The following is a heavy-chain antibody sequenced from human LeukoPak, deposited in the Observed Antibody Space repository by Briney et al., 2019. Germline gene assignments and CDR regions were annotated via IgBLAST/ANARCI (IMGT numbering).Heavy chain of an antibody. CDR1: GGSISSYY. V-gene: IGHV4-59*08. CDR2: IYYSGST. CDR3: AIHEEMATLDY. J-gene: IGHJ4*02. Sequence: PSETLSLTCTVSGGSISSYYWSWVRQPPGKGLEWIGYIYYSGSTNYNPSLKSRVTISVDTSKNQFSLKLSSVTAADTAVYYCAIHEEMATLDYWGQGTLVTVSS. D-gene: IGHD5-24*01.